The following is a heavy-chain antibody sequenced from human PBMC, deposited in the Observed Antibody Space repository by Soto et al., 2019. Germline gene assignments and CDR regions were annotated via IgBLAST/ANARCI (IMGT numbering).Heavy chain of an antibody. Sequence: EVQLVESGGGLVKPGGSLRLSCAASGFTFSSYSMNWVRQAPGKGLEWVSSISSSSSYIYYADSVKGRFTISRDNAKNSLYLQMNSLRAEDTAVYYCVRDPSSGWDGVWFDPWGQGTLVTVSS. CDR3: VRDPSSGWDGVWFDP. CDR2: ISSSSSYI. CDR1: GFTFSSYS. D-gene: IGHD6-19*01. J-gene: IGHJ5*02. V-gene: IGHV3-21*01.